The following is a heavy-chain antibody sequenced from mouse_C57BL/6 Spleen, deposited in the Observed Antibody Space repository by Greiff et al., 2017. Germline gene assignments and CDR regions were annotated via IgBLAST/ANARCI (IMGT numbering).Heavy chain of an antibody. CDR2: IYPSDSET. V-gene: IGHV1-61*01. J-gene: IGHJ2*01. CDR3: ARITTVVGYFDY. CDR1: GYTFTSYW. Sequence: QVQLQQPGAELVRPGSSVKLSCKASGYTFTSYWMDWVKQRPGQGLEWIGNIYPSDSETHYNQKFKDKATLTVDKSSSTAYMQLSSLTSEDSAVYNCARITTVVGYFDYWGQGTTRTVSS. D-gene: IGHD1-1*01.